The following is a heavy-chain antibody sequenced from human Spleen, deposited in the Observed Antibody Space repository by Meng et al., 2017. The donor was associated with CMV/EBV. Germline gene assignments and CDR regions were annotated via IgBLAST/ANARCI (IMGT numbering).Heavy chain of an antibody. Sequence: ASGFPLRSYTMNWVRQAPGKGLEWVSSITSSTSYIHYYYADSVKGRFTISRDNAQNSLSLQMNSLRAEDTAMYYCAKSPARPVFYDSWGQGTLVTVSS. CDR3: AKSPARPVFYDS. D-gene: IGHD6-6*01. CDR2: ITSSTSYI. J-gene: IGHJ4*02. CDR1: GFPLRSYT. V-gene: IGHV3-21*04.